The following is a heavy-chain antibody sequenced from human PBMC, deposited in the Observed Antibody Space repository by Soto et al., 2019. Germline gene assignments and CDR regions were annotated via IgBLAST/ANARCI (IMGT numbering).Heavy chain of an antibody. Sequence: ASVKVSCKASGYTFTGYYMHWVRQAPGQGLEWMGWINPNSGGTNYAQKFQGWVTMTRDTSISTAYMELSRLRSDDTAVYYCARDVLAAAGTRGAFDIWGQGTMVTVSS. CDR1: GYTFTGYY. D-gene: IGHD6-13*01. CDR2: INPNSGGT. CDR3: ARDVLAAAGTRGAFDI. V-gene: IGHV1-2*04. J-gene: IGHJ3*02.